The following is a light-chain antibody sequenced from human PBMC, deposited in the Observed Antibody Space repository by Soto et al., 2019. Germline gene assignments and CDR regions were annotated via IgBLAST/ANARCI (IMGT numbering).Light chain of an antibody. V-gene: IGKV3-11*01. CDR1: QSVSSY. Sequence: EIVLTQSPATLSLSPGERATLSCRASQSVSSYLAWYQQKPGQAPRLLIYDASNRATGIPARFSGSGSGTAFTLTISSIATEDFAVYYCQQRSKWPPYTFGQGTKLEI. CDR2: DAS. J-gene: IGKJ2*01. CDR3: QQRSKWPPYT.